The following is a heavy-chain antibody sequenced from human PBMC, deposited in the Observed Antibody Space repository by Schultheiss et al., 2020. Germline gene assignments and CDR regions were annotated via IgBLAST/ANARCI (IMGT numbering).Heavy chain of an antibody. D-gene: IGHD2-2*01. J-gene: IGHJ4*02. Sequence: GGSLRLSCAASGFTFSGSDMHWVRQAPGKGLEWVGCIRSKANSYTTAYTASVKGIFSISRDDSKNTAYLRMNCLRYEDTSEYYCATSLSFRFDVWGQGALVTVSS. V-gene: IGHV3-73*01. CDR1: GFTFSGSD. CDR3: ATSLSFRFDV. CDR2: IRSKANSYTT.